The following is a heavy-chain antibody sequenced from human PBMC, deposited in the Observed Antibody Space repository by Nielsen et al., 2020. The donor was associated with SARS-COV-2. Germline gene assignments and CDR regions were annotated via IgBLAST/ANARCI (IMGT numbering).Heavy chain of an antibody. CDR3: ASLNYDSSGYYYAY. V-gene: IGHV3-21*04. Sequence: GESLKISCAASGFTFSSYSMNWVRQAPGKGLEWVSSISSSSSYIYYADSVKGRFTISRDNAKNSLYLQMNSLRAEDTAVYYCASLNYDSSGYYYAYWGQGTLVTVSS. CDR2: ISSSSSYI. J-gene: IGHJ4*02. D-gene: IGHD3-22*01. CDR1: GFTFSSYS.